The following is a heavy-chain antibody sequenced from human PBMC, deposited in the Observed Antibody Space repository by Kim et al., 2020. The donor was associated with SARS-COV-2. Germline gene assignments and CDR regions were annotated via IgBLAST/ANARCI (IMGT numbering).Heavy chain of an antibody. CDR1: GFTFDTYG. Sequence: GGSLRLSFEASGFTFDTYGMHWVRQAPGKGLEWVAVIWYDGTKKYYADSVKGRFTISRDNSKNTLYLQLNSLRVEDTAVYYCASSHNTSSFAYWGQGTLV. D-gene: IGHD6-6*01. J-gene: IGHJ4*02. CDR2: IWYDGTKK. CDR3: ASSHNTSSFAY. V-gene: IGHV3-33*01.